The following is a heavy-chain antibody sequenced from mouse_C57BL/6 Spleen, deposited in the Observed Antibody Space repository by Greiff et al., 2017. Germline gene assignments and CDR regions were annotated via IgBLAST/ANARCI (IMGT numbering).Heavy chain of an antibody. CDR3: EGWGLLRSGYGGVNV. J-gene: IGHJ1*03. D-gene: IGHD1-1*01. CDR1: GYTFTSYW. Sequence: QVQLQQPGTELVKPGASVKLSCKASGYTFTSYWMHWVKQRPGQGLEWIGNINPSNGGTNYNEKFKSKATLTVDKSSSTANMQLSSLTSEDSAVYYCEGWGLLRSGYGGVNVWGTGTTVTVAA. CDR2: INPSNGGT. V-gene: IGHV1-53*01.